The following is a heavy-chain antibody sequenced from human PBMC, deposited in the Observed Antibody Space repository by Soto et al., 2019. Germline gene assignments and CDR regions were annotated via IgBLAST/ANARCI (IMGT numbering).Heavy chain of an antibody. CDR1: GFTFNIYR. CDR2: ISYDGSNQ. Sequence: XGSLRLSCAASGFTFNIYRMHWVRQAPDKGLEWVALISYDGSNQYYADSVKGRFTISRDNSKNTLFLQMNSLRADDTAVYYCAKDQASGQGSFDAWGQGTLVTVSS. J-gene: IGHJ4*02. CDR3: AKDQASGQGSFDA. V-gene: IGHV3-30*18.